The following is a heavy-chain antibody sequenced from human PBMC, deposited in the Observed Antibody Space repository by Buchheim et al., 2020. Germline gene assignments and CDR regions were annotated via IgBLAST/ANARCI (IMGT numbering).Heavy chain of an antibody. CDR2: IIPIFGTA. D-gene: IGHD3-22*01. Sequence: QVQLVQSGAEVKKPGSSVKVSCKASGGTFSSYAISWVRQAPGQGLEWMGGIIPIFGTANYAQKFQGRVTITADESTSTAYMELSSLRSEDTAVYYCARDHGTYYYDSSGWRREGNEFDPWGQGTL. J-gene: IGHJ5*02. CDR3: ARDHGTYYYDSSGWRREGNEFDP. CDR1: GGTFSSYA. V-gene: IGHV1-69*01.